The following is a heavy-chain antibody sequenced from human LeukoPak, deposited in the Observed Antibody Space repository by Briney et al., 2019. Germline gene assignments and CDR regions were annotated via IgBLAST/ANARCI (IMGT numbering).Heavy chain of an antibody. J-gene: IGHJ5*02. D-gene: IGHD3-3*01. CDR3: ARDRASGGVVIRANNWFDP. Sequence: SETLSLTCTVSGGSIDNSNYYWGWIRQPPGKGLEWIGSIYHSGSTYYNPSLKSRVTISVDRSKNQFSLKLSSVTAADTAVYYCARDRASGGVVIRANNWFDPWGQGTLVTVSS. CDR2: IYHSGST. CDR1: GGSIDNSNYY. V-gene: IGHV4-39*07.